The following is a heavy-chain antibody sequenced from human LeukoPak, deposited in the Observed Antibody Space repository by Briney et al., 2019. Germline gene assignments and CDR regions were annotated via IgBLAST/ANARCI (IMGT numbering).Heavy chain of an antibody. Sequence: SETLSLTCAVYGGSFSGYYWSWIRQPPGKGLEWIGEINHSGSTNYNPSLKSRVTISVDTSKNQFSLKLSSVTAADTAVYYCARGRAPVVVVAAFLYWGQGTLVTVSS. D-gene: IGHD2-15*01. CDR1: GGSFSGYY. CDR3: ARGRAPVVVVAAFLY. J-gene: IGHJ4*02. V-gene: IGHV4-34*01. CDR2: INHSGST.